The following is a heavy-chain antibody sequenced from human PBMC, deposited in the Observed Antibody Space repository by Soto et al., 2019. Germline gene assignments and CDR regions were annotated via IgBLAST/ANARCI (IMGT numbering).Heavy chain of an antibody. CDR1: GFTFSNYW. V-gene: IGHV3-74*03. CDR3: ARGGLQHALDV. CDR2: VNNDGTDT. D-gene: IGHD6-13*01. Sequence: EVQLVESGGGLVQPGGSLRLSCAASGFTFSNYWMYWVRQAPGKGLVWVSRVNNDGTDTTHADSVKGRFTISRDNAENTWYRQMNSLRAEDTAVYYCARGGLQHALDVWGQGSTVTVSS. J-gene: IGHJ6*02.